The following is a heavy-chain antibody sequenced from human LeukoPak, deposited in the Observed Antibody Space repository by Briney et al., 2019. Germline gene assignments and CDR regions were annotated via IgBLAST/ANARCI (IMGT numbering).Heavy chain of an antibody. CDR2: ISSSSSYI. Sequence: GGSLRLSCAASGFTFSSYSMNWVRQAPGKGLEWISSISSSSSYIYYADSVKGRFTISRDNAKNSLYLQMNSLRAEDTAVYYCARAPNGSGGQAAAFDIWGQGTMVTVSS. CDR3: ARAPNGSGGQAAAFDI. D-gene: IGHD2-15*01. J-gene: IGHJ3*02. V-gene: IGHV3-21*04. CDR1: GFTFSSYS.